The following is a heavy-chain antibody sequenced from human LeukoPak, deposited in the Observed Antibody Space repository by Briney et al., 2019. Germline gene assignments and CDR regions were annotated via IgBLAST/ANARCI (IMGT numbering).Heavy chain of an antibody. CDR1: GFPFSRFW. V-gene: IGHV3-7*01. CDR2: IKQDGSEK. Sequence: GGSLRLSCAASGFPFSRFWMSWVRQAPGKGLEWVANIKQDGSEKYYVDSVKGRFTISRDNAKNSLDLQMNSLRAEDTAVYYCARVVDTAMDYWGQGTLVTVSS. D-gene: IGHD5-18*01. J-gene: IGHJ4*02. CDR3: ARVVDTAMDY.